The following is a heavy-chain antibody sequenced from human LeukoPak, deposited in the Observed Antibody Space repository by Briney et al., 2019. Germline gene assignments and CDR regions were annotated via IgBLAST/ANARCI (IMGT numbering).Heavy chain of an antibody. V-gene: IGHV3-33*01. CDR1: GFTFSSYG. D-gene: IGHD5-18*01. CDR2: IWYDGSNK. CDR3: ARDTSVGYSYGYDFDY. J-gene: IGHJ4*02. Sequence: GGSLRLSCAASGFTFSSYGMHWVRQAPGKGLEWVAGIWYDGSNKYYADSVKGRFTISRDNSKNTLYLQMNSLRAEDTAVYYCARDTSVGYSYGYDFDYWGQGTLVTVSS.